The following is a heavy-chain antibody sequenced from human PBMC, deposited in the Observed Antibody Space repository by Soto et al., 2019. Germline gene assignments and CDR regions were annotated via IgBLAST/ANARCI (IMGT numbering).Heavy chain of an antibody. Sequence: SVKVSCKASGGTFSSYAISWVRQAPGQGLEWMGGIIPIFGTANYAQKFQGRVTITADESTSTAYMELSSLRSEDTAVYYCARDFYSGSYSGDDAFDIWGQGTMVTVS. CDR2: IIPIFGTA. CDR3: ARDFYSGSYSGDDAFDI. J-gene: IGHJ3*02. V-gene: IGHV1-69*13. D-gene: IGHD1-26*01. CDR1: GGTFSSYA.